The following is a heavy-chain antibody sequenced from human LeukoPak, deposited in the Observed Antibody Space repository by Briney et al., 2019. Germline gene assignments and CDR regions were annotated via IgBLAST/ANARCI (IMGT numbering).Heavy chain of an antibody. V-gene: IGHV3-23*01. J-gene: IGHJ5*02. CDR2: ISCSGCNT. CDR1: GFTFSSYA. Sequence: TGGSLRLSCAASGFTFSSYAMSWVRQAPGKGLEWVSAISCSGCNTYYADSVKVRFTISRHNSKSTLYVKMKSLRTEETAVYYCAIVVAARQGTIDPWGQGTLVTISS. D-gene: IGHD6-6*01. CDR3: AIVVAARQGTIDP.